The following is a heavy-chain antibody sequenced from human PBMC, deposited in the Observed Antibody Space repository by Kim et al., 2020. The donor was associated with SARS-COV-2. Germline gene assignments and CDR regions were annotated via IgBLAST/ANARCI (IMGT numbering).Heavy chain of an antibody. J-gene: IGHJ4*02. CDR2: ISSRSSSI. D-gene: IGHD6-19*01. V-gene: IGHV3-48*02. CDR3: ARNAVGRGWTFDY. CDR1: GFTFSDYG. Sequence: GGSLRLSCAAAGFTFSDYGMNWVRQAPGKGLEWVSYISSRSSSIYYADSVKGRFTNARDNVKNSLYLQMNGLRDEDTAVYYCARNAVGRGWTFDYWGQGTLVTV.